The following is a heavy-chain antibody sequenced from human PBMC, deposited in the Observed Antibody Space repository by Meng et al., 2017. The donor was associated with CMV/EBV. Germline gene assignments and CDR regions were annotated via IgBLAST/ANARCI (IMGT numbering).Heavy chain of an antibody. CDR3: AKDSNCGGDCYSDYYYGMDV. CDR2: IRCDGSNK. J-gene: IGHJ6*02. V-gene: IGHV3-30*02. Sequence: GESLKISCAASGFTFSSYGMHWVRQAPGKGLEWVAFIRCDGSNKYYADSVKGRFTISRDNSKNTLYLQMNSLRAEDTAVYYCAKDSNCGGDCYSDYYYGMDVWGQGTTVTVSS. CDR1: GFTFSSYG. D-gene: IGHD2-21*01.